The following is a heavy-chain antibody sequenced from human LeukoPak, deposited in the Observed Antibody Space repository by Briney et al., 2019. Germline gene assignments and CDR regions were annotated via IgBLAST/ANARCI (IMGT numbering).Heavy chain of an antibody. Sequence: ASVTVSCTASGGTFSSYAISWVRQAPGQGLEWMGGIIPIFGTANYAQKFQGRVTITADESTSTAYMELSSLRSEDTAVYYCARVLYYYGSGSYYTAKYYFDYWGQGTLVTVSS. CDR3: ARVLYYYGSGSYYTAKYYFDY. D-gene: IGHD3-10*01. J-gene: IGHJ4*02. CDR1: GGTFSSYA. CDR2: IIPIFGTA. V-gene: IGHV1-69*13.